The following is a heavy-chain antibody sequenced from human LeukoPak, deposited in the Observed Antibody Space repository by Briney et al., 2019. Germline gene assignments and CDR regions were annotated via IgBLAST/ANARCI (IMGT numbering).Heavy chain of an antibody. Sequence: SETLSLTCTVSAGSISSYYWSWIRQPSGMGLGWIGGLEWIGRTYTSGSTNYNPSLKSRVTISVDKSKNQFSLKLSSVTAADTAVYSYARGPPGYYYMAVWGKGTTVTVSS. CDR3: ARGPPGYYYMAV. CDR2: TYTSGST. CDR1: AGSISSYY. V-gene: IGHV4-4*07. J-gene: IGHJ6*03. D-gene: IGHD3-10*01.